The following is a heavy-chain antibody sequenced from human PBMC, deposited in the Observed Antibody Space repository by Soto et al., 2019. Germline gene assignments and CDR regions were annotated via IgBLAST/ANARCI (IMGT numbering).Heavy chain of an antibody. CDR1: GFSLSTSGVG. CDR2: IYWNDDK. CDR3: AHKSKTRVVVVPAASEGGWFDP. Sequence: QITLKESGPPLVKPTQTLTLTCTFSGFSLSTSGVGVGWIRQPPGKALEWLALIYWNDDKRYSPSLKSRLTITKDTSKNQVVLTMTNMDPVDTATYYCAHKSKTRVVVVPAASEGGWFDPWGQGTRVTVSS. D-gene: IGHD2-2*01. J-gene: IGHJ5*02. V-gene: IGHV2-5*01.